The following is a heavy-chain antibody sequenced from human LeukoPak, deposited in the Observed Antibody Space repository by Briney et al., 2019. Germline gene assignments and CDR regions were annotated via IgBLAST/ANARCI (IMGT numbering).Heavy chain of an antibody. V-gene: IGHV1-18*01. CDR2: ISAYNGNT. CDR1: GYTFTSYG. D-gene: IGHD1-14*01. Sequence: GASVKVSCKASGYTFTSYGIGWVRQAPGQGLEWMGWISAYNGNTNYAQKLQGRVTMTTDTSTSTAYMELRSLRSDDTAVYYCARPDQYYYYGMDVWAKGPRSPSP. J-gene: IGHJ6*02. CDR3: ARPDQYYYYGMDV.